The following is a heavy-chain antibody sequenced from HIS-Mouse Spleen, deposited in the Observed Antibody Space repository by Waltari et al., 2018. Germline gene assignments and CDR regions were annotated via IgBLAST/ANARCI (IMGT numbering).Heavy chain of an antibody. J-gene: IGHJ4*02. CDR1: GGSISSYY. Sequence: QVQLQESGPGLVKPSETLSLTCTVSGGSISSYYWSWIRQPPGKGLEWIGYIYYSGSTNYNPSLKSRVTISVDTSKNQFSLKLSSVTAADTAVYYCARGPSYYDFWSGYYFDYWGQGTLVTVSS. V-gene: IGHV4-59*01. CDR2: IYYSGST. D-gene: IGHD3-3*01. CDR3: ARGPSYYDFWSGYYFDY.